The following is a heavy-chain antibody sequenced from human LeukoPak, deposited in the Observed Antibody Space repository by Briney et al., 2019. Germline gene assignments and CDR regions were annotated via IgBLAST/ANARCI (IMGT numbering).Heavy chain of an antibody. V-gene: IGHV1-69*06. Sequence: VASVTVSCTASGGTFSSYAISWVRQAPGQGLEWMGGIIPIFGTANYAQKFQGRVTITADKSTSTAYMELSSLRSEDTAVYYCAESYYGSGSYYNPAEYFQHWGQGTLVTVSS. CDR1: GGTFSSYA. D-gene: IGHD3-10*01. CDR2: IIPIFGTA. J-gene: IGHJ1*01. CDR3: AESYYGSGSYYNPAEYFQH.